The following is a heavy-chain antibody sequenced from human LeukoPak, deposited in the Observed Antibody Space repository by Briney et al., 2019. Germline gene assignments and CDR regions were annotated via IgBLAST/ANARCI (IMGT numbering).Heavy chain of an antibody. V-gene: IGHV3-21*01. CDR3: ARVGDSGYCSSTSCYTDY. CDR1: GITFSSYS. D-gene: IGHD2-2*02. J-gene: IGHJ4*02. CDR2: ISSSSSYI. Sequence: GGSLRLSCAASGITFSSYSMNWVRQAPGKGLEWVSSISSSSSYIYYADSVKGRFTISRDNAKNSLYLQMNSLRAEDTAVYYCARVGDSGYCSSTSCYTDYWGQGTLVTVSS.